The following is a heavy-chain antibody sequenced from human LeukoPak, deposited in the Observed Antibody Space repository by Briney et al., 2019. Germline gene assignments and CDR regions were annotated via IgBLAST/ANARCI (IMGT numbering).Heavy chain of an antibody. V-gene: IGHV1-18*01. Sequence: ASVKVSCKASGYTFTSYGISWVRQAPGQGPEWMGSISAYNGNTNYAQKLQGRVTMTTDTSTSTAYMELRSLRSDDTAVYYCARTLECTNGVCYTGWFDPWGQGTLVTVSS. CDR3: ARTLECTNGVCYTGWFDP. CDR2: ISAYNGNT. D-gene: IGHD2-8*01. CDR1: GYTFTSYG. J-gene: IGHJ5*02.